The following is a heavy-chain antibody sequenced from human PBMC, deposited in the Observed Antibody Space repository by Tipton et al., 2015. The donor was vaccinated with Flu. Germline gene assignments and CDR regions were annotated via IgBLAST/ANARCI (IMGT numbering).Heavy chain of an antibody. J-gene: IGHJ3*02. Sequence: TLSLTCTVSSGSIRSTNYFCAWIRQPPGKGLEWIGSIYHNGNTYYNPSLKSRGTISLDTSKNQFSLKLSSVTAADTAVYFCARHPNPYYYGDRAYYYVGAFDIWGQGTMVTVSS. CDR2: IYHNGNT. D-gene: IGHD3-22*01. CDR3: ARHPNPYYYGDRAYYYVGAFDI. V-gene: IGHV4-39*01. CDR1: SGSIRSTNYF.